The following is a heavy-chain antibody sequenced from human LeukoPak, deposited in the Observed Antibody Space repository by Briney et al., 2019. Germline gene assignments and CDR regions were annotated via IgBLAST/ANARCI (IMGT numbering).Heavy chain of an antibody. J-gene: IGHJ5*02. Sequence: PSETLSLTCTVSGGSISSYYWSWIRQPAGKGLEWIGSIYYSGSTYYNPSLKSRVTISVDTSKNQFSLKLSSVTAADTAVYYCARQADIVVVPAAMFDPWGQGTLVTVSS. V-gene: IGHV4-59*05. CDR1: GGSISSYY. D-gene: IGHD2-2*01. CDR2: IYYSGST. CDR3: ARQADIVVVPAAMFDP.